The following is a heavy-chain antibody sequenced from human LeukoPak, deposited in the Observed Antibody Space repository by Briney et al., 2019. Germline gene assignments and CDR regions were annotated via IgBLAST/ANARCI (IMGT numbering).Heavy chain of an antibody. D-gene: IGHD3-22*01. V-gene: IGHV3-33*01. CDR3: ASLHDYYDSSGYYYRDY. CDR2: ILSDGSKE. CDR1: GFTFSSYG. Sequence: GGSLRLSCAASGFTFSSYGMHWVRQAPGKGLEWVAVILSDGSKEFYTDSVKGRFTISRDNSKNTLYLQMNSLRAEDTAVYYCASLHDYYDSSGYYYRDYWGQGTLVTVSS. J-gene: IGHJ4*02.